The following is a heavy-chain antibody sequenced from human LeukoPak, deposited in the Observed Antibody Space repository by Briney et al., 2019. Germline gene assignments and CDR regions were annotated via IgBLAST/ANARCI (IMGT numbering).Heavy chain of an antibody. Sequence: GGSLRLSCAASGFTFSSYEMNWVRQAPGKGLEWVSYIGSGGSTIYYADSVECRFTISRDNAKNSLYLQMNSLRAEDTAVYYCAELGITMIGGVWGKGTTVTISS. D-gene: IGHD3-10*02. J-gene: IGHJ6*04. CDR3: AELGITMIGGV. CDR2: IGSGGSTI. V-gene: IGHV3-48*03. CDR1: GFTFSSYE.